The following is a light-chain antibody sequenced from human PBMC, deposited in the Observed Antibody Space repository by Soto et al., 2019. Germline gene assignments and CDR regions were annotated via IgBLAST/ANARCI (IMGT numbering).Light chain of an antibody. CDR1: QSVSRR. CDR3: QQRSNWPIT. J-gene: IGKJ5*01. V-gene: IGKV3-11*01. CDR2: GAS. Sequence: PGGRATLSCRASQSVSRRLAWYQHRPGQSPRLLMSGASMRASGVPVRFSGSGSGTDFTLTISSLEPEDFAVYYCQQRSNWPITFGQGTRLEIK.